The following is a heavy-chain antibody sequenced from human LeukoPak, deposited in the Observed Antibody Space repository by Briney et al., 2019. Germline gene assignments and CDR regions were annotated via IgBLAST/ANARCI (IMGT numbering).Heavy chain of an antibody. CDR3: ARASTAVTTRDYFDY. Sequence: GGSLRLSCVASGFSFSNYWMHWVRQAPGKGLVWVSRIKSDGSTTTYADSVKGRFTTSRDNAKNTLYLELNSLRAEDTAVYYCARASTAVTTRDYFDYWGQGTLVTVSS. CDR2: IKSDGSTT. D-gene: IGHD4-17*01. CDR1: GFSFSNYW. J-gene: IGHJ4*02. V-gene: IGHV3-74*01.